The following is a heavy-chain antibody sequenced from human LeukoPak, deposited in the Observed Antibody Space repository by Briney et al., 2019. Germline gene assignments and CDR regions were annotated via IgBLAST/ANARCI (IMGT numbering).Heavy chain of an antibody. D-gene: IGHD3-10*01. J-gene: IGHJ6*02. CDR3: ARGSTMVRGPGDYYYYGMDV. V-gene: IGHV1-69*02. CDR1: GATLSSYT. CDR2: IIPNLGIA. Sequence: ASVKVSCKASGATLSSYTISWVRQAPGQGLEWMGRIIPNLGIANYAQKFQGRVTITADKSTSTAYMELSSLRSEDTAVYYCARGSTMVRGPGDYYYYGMDVWGQGTTVTVSS.